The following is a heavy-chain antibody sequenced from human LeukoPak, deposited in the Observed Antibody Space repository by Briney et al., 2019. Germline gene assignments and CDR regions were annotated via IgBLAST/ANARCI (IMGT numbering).Heavy chain of an antibody. CDR2: IYSGGDT. V-gene: IGHV3-53*01. Sequence: GGSLRLSCAASGFTVSSNYMSWVRQAPGKGLEWVSVIYSGGDTYYADSVKGRFTISRGNSKNTLYLQMNSLRAEDTAVYYCARDRRDGYTYYFDYWGQGTLVTVSS. CDR3: ARDRRDGYTYYFDY. J-gene: IGHJ4*02. CDR1: GFTVSSNY. D-gene: IGHD5-24*01.